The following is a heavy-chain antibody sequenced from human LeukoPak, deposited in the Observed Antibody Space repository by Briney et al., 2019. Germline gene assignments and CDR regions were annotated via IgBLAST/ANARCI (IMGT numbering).Heavy chain of an antibody. CDR3: AKTTCSGGSCYLDAFDI. Sequence: GRSLRLSCAASGFXFSSYGMHWVRQAPGKGLEWVAVISYDGSNKYYADSVKGRFTISRDNSKNTLYLQMNSLRAEDTAVYYCAKTTCSGGSCYLDAFDIWGQGTIVTVSS. CDR2: ISYDGSNK. CDR1: GFXFSSYG. V-gene: IGHV3-30*18. J-gene: IGHJ3*02. D-gene: IGHD2-15*01.